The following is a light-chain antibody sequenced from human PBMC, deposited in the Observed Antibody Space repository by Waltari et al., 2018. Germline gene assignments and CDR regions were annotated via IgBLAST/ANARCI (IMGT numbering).Light chain of an antibody. V-gene: IGKV2-40*01. CDR1: QSLLHSNGNTY. CDR2: GGS. CDR3: VQAITFPYS. Sequence: DIVMTQTPLSLPITPGAPASISCRSRQSLLHSNGNTYLHWYLQKPGQSPQLLIYGGSNRASGVPDRFSGSGSGTDFTLKISKVEAEDVGVYYCVQAITFPYSFGQGTKVEIK. J-gene: IGKJ2*03.